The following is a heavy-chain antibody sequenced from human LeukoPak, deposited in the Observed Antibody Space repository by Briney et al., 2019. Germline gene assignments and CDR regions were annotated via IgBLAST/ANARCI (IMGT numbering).Heavy chain of an antibody. J-gene: IGHJ3*02. CDR1: GYTFTSYG. V-gene: IGHV1-18*01. D-gene: IGHD6-19*01. CDR3: ARVAVAGTGSDAFDN. Sequence: ASVKVSCKASGYTFTSYGISWVRQAPGQGLEWMGWISAYNGNTNYAQKLQGRVTMTTDTSTSTAYMELRSLRSDDTAVYYCARVAVAGTGSDAFDNWGQGTMVTVSS. CDR2: ISAYNGNT.